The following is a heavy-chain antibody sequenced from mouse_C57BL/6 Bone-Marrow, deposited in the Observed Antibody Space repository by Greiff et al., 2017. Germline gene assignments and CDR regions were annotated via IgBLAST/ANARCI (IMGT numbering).Heavy chain of an antibody. CDR3: VRHSGPSIATVVAPGAMDY. D-gene: IGHD1-1*01. J-gene: IGHJ4*01. V-gene: IGHV10-1*01. CDR1: GFSFNTYA. Sequence: EAGGGLVQPKGSLKLSCAASGFSFNTYAMNWVRQAPGKGLEWVARIRSKSNNYATYYADSVNDRFTISRDDSESMLYLQMNNLKTEDTAMYXCVRHSGPSIATVVAPGAMDYWGQGTSVTVSS. CDR2: IRSKSNNYAT.